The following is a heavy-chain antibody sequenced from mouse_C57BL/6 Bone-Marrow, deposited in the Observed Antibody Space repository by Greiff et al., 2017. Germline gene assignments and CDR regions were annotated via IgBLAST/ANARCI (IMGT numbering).Heavy chain of an antibody. D-gene: IGHD1-1*01. CDR1: GYSFTGYF. CDR3: ARSHYYGSFYYFDY. J-gene: IGHJ2*01. Sequence: VQLKESGPELVKPGESVKISCKASGYSFTGYFMNWVMQTHGKSLEWIGRINPYNGDTFYNQKFKGKATLTVDKSSSTAHMELRSLTSEDSAVYYCARSHYYGSFYYFDYWGQGTTLTVSS. CDR2: INPYNGDT. V-gene: IGHV1-20*01.